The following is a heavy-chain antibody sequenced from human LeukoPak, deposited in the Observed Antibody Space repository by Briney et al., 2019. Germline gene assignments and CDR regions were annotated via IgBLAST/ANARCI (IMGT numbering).Heavy chain of an antibody. CDR1: GYTFTGYY. D-gene: IGHD2-15*01. CDR2: INPNSGGT. J-gene: IGHJ4*02. V-gene: IGHV1-2*06. Sequence: ASVKVSCKASGYTFTGYYMHWVRQAPGQGLGWMGRINPNSGGTNYAQKFQGRVTMTRDTSISTAYMELSSLRFDDTAVYYRATPPECSSGSCLNYWGQGILVTVSS. CDR3: ATPPECSSGSCLNY.